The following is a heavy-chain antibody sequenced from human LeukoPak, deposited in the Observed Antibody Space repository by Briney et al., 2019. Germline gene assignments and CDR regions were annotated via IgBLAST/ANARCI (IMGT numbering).Heavy chain of an antibody. CDR2: INPTGGST. Sequence: GASVKVSCKASGYRFTSQYVHWVRQAPGQGLEWMGIINPTGGSTRNAQKFQGRFSMTGDTSTSTVYMELSRLRSDDTAVYYCARDFYYDSSGYHDYWGQGTLVTVSS. J-gene: IGHJ4*02. D-gene: IGHD3-22*01. V-gene: IGHV1-46*01. CDR3: ARDFYYDSSGYHDY. CDR1: GYRFTSQY.